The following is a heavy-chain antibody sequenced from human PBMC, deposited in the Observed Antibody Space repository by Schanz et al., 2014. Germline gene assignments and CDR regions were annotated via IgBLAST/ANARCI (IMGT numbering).Heavy chain of an antibody. CDR2: MQPDSGKT. J-gene: IGHJ5*02. D-gene: IGHD6-25*01. Sequence: QVQLVQSGAEVKKPGSSMKVSCKASGYTFTSYDINWVRQAIGQGPEWMGWMQPDSGKTHYAEKFQGRVAMTRDVSISTAYMELSSLASEDTAVYYCARGQRRTIGRPFGPWGQGTLVTVSS. CDR1: GYTFTSYD. CDR3: ARGQRRTIGRPFGP. V-gene: IGHV1-8*01.